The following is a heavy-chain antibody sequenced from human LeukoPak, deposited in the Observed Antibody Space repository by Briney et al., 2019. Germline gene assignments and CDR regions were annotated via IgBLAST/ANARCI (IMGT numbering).Heavy chain of an antibody. CDR1: GGSISSSGYY. V-gene: IGHV4-39*01. D-gene: IGHD6-13*01. Sequence: PSETLSLTCTVSGGSISSSGYYWGWIRQPPGKGLEWIGTIYYSGSTYYNPSLKSRVTISVDTSKNQFSLKLSSVTAADTAVYYCARGVAAAGKRNPQPPIDYWGQGTLVTVSS. J-gene: IGHJ4*02. CDR2: IYYSGST. CDR3: ARGVAAAGKRNPQPPIDY.